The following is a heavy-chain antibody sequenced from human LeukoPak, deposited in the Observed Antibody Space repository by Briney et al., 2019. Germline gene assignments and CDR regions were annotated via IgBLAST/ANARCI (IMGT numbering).Heavy chain of an antibody. D-gene: IGHD6-19*01. Sequence: SETLSLTCTVSGGSISSYYWSWIRQPPGKGLEWIGYIYSSGSTNYNPSLKSRVTISVDTSTNQFSLNLSSVTAADTAVYYCARGWYSGGWTGSDTWGQGTLVIVSS. CDR2: IYSSGST. CDR3: ARGWYSGGWTGSDT. V-gene: IGHV4-59*08. CDR1: GGSISSYY. J-gene: IGHJ5*02.